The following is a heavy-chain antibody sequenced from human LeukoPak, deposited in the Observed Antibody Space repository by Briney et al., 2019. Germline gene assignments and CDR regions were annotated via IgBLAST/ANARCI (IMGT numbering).Heavy chain of an antibody. V-gene: IGHV3-21*01. D-gene: IGHD3-22*01. CDR1: GFTFSSYS. Sequence: KTGGSLRLSCAASGFTFSSYSMNWVRQAPGKGLEWVSSISSSSSYIYYADSVKGRFTISRDNAKNSLYLQMNSLRAEDKAVYYCASLAMTYYYDSSGYSHYFDYWGQGTLVTVSS. J-gene: IGHJ4*02. CDR3: ASLAMTYYYDSSGYSHYFDY. CDR2: ISSSSSYI.